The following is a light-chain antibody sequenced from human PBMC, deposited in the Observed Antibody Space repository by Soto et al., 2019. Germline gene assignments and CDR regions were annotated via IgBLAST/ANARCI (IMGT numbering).Light chain of an antibody. CDR3: QQYNNWPRT. CDR2: GAS. V-gene: IGKV3-15*01. Sequence: EIVITQSPATLSVSPGERATLSCRASQSVSSDLAWYHQKPGQAHGLLIYGASTRATGIPARFSGSGSGTEFTLTINSLQSEDFAVYYGQQYNNWPRTFGEGTKV. CDR1: QSVSSD. J-gene: IGKJ1*01.